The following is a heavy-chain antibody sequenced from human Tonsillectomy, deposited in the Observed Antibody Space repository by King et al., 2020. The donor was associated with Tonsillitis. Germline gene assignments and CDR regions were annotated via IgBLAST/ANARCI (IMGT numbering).Heavy chain of an antibody. CDR2: LSYDGSN. D-gene: IGHD2-15*01. J-gene: IGHJ6*02. V-gene: IGHV3-30-3*01. CDR1: GFTFSNYA. Sequence: VQLVESGGGVVQPGGSPRLSCSASGFTFSNYAMHWVRHAPGKGLEWVAGLSYDGSNEDGGSVKGRFTISRDSSKNTLYLQMNSLRAEDTAVYYCAREVVKGGRKYYYFGMDIWGQGTTVTVSS. CDR3: AREVVKGGRKYYYFGMDI.